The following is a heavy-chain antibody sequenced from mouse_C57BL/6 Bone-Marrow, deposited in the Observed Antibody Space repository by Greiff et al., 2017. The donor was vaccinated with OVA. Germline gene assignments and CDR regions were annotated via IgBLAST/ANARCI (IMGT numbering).Heavy chain of an antibody. V-gene: IGHV1-69*01. CDR3: ARRHYYGSSLYWYFDV. D-gene: IGHD1-1*01. CDR2: IDPSDSYT. J-gene: IGHJ1*03. Sequence: VQLQQPGAELVMPGASVKLSCKASGYTFTSYWMHWVKQRPGQGLEWIGEIDPSDSYTNYNQKFKGKSTLTVYKSSSTAYMQLSSLTSEDSAVYYCARRHYYGSSLYWYFDVWCTGTTVTVSS. CDR1: GYTFTSYW.